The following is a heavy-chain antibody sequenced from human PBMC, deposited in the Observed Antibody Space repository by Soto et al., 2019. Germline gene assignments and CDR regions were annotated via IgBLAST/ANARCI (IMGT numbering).Heavy chain of an antibody. Sequence: ASVKVSCKASGDAYKSNAIHWVRQAPGQGLEYMGRIIHSYDRTKYAQKFQGRLTVTADIYTSTVYMELSSLRSEDTAVYYCASVSTNGYRDDTFAFWGQ. D-gene: IGHD6-25*01. CDR3: ASVSTNGYRDDTFAF. V-gene: IGHV1-69*06. CDR2: IIHSYDRT. CDR1: GDAYKSNA. J-gene: IGHJ4*01.